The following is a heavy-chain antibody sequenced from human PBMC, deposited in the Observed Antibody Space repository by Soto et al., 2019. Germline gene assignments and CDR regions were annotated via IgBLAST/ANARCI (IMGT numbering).Heavy chain of an antibody. D-gene: IGHD2-15*01. Sequence: GGSLRLSCAASGFTFSSYAMSWVRQAPGKGLEWVSAISGSGGSTYYADSVKGRFTISRDNSKNTLYLQMNSLRAEDTAVYYCAKVVEVVVVAASLPWYWGQGTLVTVSS. J-gene: IGHJ4*02. CDR3: AKVVEVVVVAASLPWY. CDR2: ISGSGGST. CDR1: GFTFSSYA. V-gene: IGHV3-23*01.